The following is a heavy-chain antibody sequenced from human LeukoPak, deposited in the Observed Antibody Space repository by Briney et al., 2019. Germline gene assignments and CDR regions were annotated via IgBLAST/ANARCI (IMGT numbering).Heavy chain of an antibody. CDR1: GYSFTSYW. Sequence: GESLKISCKGSGYSFTSYWISWVRQMPGKGLEWMGRIDPSDSYTNYSPSFQGHVTISADKSIITAYLQWSSLKASDTAMYYCARSYYYDSSAYYFDYWGQGTLVTVSS. D-gene: IGHD3-22*01. CDR3: ARSYYYDSSAYYFDY. J-gene: IGHJ4*02. V-gene: IGHV5-10-1*01. CDR2: IDPSDSYT.